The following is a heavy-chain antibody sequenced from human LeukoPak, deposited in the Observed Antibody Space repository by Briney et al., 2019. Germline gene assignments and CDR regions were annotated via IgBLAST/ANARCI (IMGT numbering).Heavy chain of an antibody. D-gene: IGHD3-16*02. CDR1: GFTLSTYA. Sequence: GGSLRLSCAASGFTLSTYAIHWVRQAPGKGLEWVAVIWYDGSEQYYADSVKGRFIISRDNSKSTSDLQMNSLRAEDTAVYYCAREGDSRWGELSPWGQGTLVTVSA. V-gene: IGHV3-33*01. CDR3: AREGDSRWGELSP. CDR2: IWYDGSEQ. J-gene: IGHJ1*01.